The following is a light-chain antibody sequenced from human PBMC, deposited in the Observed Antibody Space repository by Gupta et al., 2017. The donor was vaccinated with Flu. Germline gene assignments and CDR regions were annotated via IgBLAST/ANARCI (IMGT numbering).Light chain of an antibody. CDR2: AAS. CDR3: RQQNSYPWA. CDR1: QGIRND. V-gene: IGKV1-17*01. J-gene: IGKJ1*01. Sequence: PSSMSASVGDRVTSTCRARQGIRNDLGWYQQKPGKAPKRLIYAASSAQSGVPSRFSGSGSGTEFTLTISSRQPEDFASYYCRQQNSYPWAFGQGTKVEIK.